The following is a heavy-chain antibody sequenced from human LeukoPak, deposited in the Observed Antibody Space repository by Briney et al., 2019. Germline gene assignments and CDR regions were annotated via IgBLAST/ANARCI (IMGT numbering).Heavy chain of an antibody. CDR2: ISYDGTNE. D-gene: IGHD6-13*01. J-gene: IGHJ4*02. Sequence: GSLRLSCAASGFTFSSYALNWVRQAPGKGLEWVAVISYDGTNEFYADSVQGRFTISRDNSKNTLNLQMNSLRPEDTAIYYCARSRIAAVVPFYFDSWGQGALVTVSS. V-gene: IGHV3-30*01. CDR1: GFTFSSYA. CDR3: ARSRIAAVVPFYFDS.